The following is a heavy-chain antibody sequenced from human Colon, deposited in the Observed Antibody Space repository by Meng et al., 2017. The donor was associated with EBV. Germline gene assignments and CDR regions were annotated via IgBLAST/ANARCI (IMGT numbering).Heavy chain of an antibody. V-gene: IGHV4-30-4*01. Sequence: QVRREVSGPGLVKPSQTLSLTCTVSGGTINSGDYYWSWIRQPPGKGLEWSGYIYYTGSTYYNPSLKSRVTIAMDTSKNQFSLRLSSVTAADTAVYYCARNYYFDYWGQGTLVTVSS. CDR2: IYYTGST. CDR3: ARNYYFDY. J-gene: IGHJ4*02. CDR1: GGTINSGDYY.